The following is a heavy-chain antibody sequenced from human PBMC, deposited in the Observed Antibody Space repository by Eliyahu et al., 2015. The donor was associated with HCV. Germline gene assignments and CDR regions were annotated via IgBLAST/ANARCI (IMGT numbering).Heavy chain of an antibody. D-gene: IGHD4-17*01. J-gene: IGHJ3*02. CDR1: GGSISXSNW. CDR2: IYHSGST. Sequence: QVQLQESGPGLVKPSGTLSLTCAXSGGSISXSNWXXWVRQPPGTGLEWIGXIYHSGSTNYNPSLKSRVTISVDKSKNQFSLKLSSVTAADTAVYYCARDSYGAAKGLAFDIWGQGTMVTVSS. V-gene: IGHV4-4*02. CDR3: ARDSYGAAKGLAFDI.